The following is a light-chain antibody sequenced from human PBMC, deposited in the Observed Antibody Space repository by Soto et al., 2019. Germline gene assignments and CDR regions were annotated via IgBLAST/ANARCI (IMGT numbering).Light chain of an antibody. Sequence: IQLTQSPSSLSASVGDRVTITCRASQGISSYLAWYQQKPGKAPKLLIYAASTLQSGVPSRFSGSGSGTDFTLTISSLQPDDFATYYCQQYSSYLITFGQGTRLEIK. CDR1: QGISSY. J-gene: IGKJ5*01. CDR2: AAS. CDR3: QQYSSYLIT. V-gene: IGKV1-9*01.